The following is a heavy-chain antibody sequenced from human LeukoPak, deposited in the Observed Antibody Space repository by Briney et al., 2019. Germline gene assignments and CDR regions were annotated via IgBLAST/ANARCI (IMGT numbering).Heavy chain of an antibody. CDR3: AREAYRRTVTTADDAFDI. CDR2: ISAYNGNT. CDR1: GYTFTSYG. D-gene: IGHD4-11*01. V-gene: IGHV1-18*01. Sequence: ASVKVSCKASGYTFTSYGISWVRQAPGQGLEWMGWISAYNGNTNYAQKLQGRVTMTTVTSTSTAYMELRSLRSDDTAVYYCAREAYRRTVTTADDAFDIWGQGTMVTVSS. J-gene: IGHJ3*02.